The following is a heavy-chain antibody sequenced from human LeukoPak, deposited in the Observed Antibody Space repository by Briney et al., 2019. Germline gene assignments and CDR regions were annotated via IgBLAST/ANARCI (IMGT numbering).Heavy chain of an antibody. Sequence: GGSLRLSCAASGITFSSQTMNWVRQAPGKGLEWVSYISSSGSTIYYADSVKGRFTISRDNAKNSLYLQMNSLRAEDTAVYYCARDDGFGELRYYYYGMDVWGQGTTVTVSS. CDR3: ARDDGFGELRYYYYGMDV. J-gene: IGHJ6*02. D-gene: IGHD3-10*01. CDR1: GITFSSQT. V-gene: IGHV3-48*04. CDR2: ISSSGSTI.